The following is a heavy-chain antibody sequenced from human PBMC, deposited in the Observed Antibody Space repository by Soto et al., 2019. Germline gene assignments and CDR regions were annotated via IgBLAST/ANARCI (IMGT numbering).Heavy chain of an antibody. CDR1: GFTFRGYG. CDR2: ISYDGSIK. D-gene: IGHD5-18*01. CDR3: ANSEYSRYKNIDV. J-gene: IGHJ6*02. V-gene: IGHV3-30*18. Sequence: GGSLRLSCAASGFTFRGYGMHWVRQAPDRGLEWVGLISYDGSIKYYADSVRGRFTISRDNSKNTLYLQMNSLRAEDTAVYYCANSEYSRYKNIDVWGQGTTVTVSS.